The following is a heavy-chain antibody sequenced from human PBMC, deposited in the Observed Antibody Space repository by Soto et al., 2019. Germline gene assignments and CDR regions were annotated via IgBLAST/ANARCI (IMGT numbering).Heavy chain of an antibody. CDR3: ARQTGLGATNY. D-gene: IGHD1-26*01. CDR2: INTDGSVT. Sequence: DVDLVESGGALVQPGGSLRLSCAGSGFTFSNFWMHWVRQAPGKGLVWVARINTDGSVTSHAVSVKGRFTISRDNAKSTLYLQMNSLREEDSAMYYCARQTGLGATNYWGRGTLVTVSS. J-gene: IGHJ4*02. V-gene: IGHV3-74*01. CDR1: GFTFSNFW.